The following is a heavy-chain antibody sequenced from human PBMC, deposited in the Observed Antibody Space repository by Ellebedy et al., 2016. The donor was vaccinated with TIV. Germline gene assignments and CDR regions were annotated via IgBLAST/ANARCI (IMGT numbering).Heavy chain of an antibody. J-gene: IGHJ3*02. CDR1: GYSLIELS. CDR3: ATESLAEDYYDSSGPCCAFDI. Sequence: AASVKVSCKVSGYSLIELSMHWMRQVPGKGLEWMGGFDPEDGESIYAQKFQGRVTMTEDTSTDTAYMELSSLRSEDTAVYYCATESLAEDYYDSSGPCCAFDIWGQGTLVTVSS. V-gene: IGHV1-24*01. CDR2: FDPEDGES. D-gene: IGHD3-22*01.